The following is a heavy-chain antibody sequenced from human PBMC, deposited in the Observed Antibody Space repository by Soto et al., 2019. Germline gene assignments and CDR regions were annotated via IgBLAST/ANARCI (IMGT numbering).Heavy chain of an antibody. Sequence: EVQLLESGGGLVLPGGSLRLSCAASGFTFNAYAMTWVRQAPGKGLEWVSAIGGSGGNRYYAASAKGRFTISRDNSKDALDLQMNSLRVEDTAVYYCARVASDYINSVDHWGQGILVTVSS. D-gene: IGHD4-4*01. CDR2: IGGSGGNR. CDR1: GFTFNAYA. V-gene: IGHV3-23*01. CDR3: ARVASDYINSVDH. J-gene: IGHJ4*02.